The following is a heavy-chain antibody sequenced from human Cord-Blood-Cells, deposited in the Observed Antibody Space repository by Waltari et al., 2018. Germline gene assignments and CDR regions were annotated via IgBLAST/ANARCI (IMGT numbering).Heavy chain of an antibody. V-gene: IGHV1-69*09. Sequence: QVQLVQSGAEVKKPGAAVKVSCKASGATFSSYAISWVRQAPGQGLEWMGRIIPILGIANYAQKFQGRVTITADKSTSTAYMELSSLRSEDTAVYYCARDGSSWYFDYWGQGTLVTVSS. CDR1: GATFSSYA. CDR3: ARDGSSWYFDY. D-gene: IGHD6-13*01. J-gene: IGHJ4*02. CDR2: IIPILGIA.